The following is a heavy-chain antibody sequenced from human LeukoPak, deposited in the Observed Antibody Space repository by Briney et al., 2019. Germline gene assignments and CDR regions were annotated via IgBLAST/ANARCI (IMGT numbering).Heavy chain of an antibody. V-gene: IGHV4-59*01. CDR2: IYYSGST. CDR1: GGSFSGYY. J-gene: IGHJ4*02. D-gene: IGHD4-23*01. CDR3: ARDNYGGDFDY. Sequence: SETLSLTCAVYGGSFSGYYWSWIRQPPGKGLEWIGYIYYSGSTNYNPSLKSRVTISVDTSKNQFSLKLSSVTAADTAVYYCARDNYGGDFDYWGQGTLVTVSS.